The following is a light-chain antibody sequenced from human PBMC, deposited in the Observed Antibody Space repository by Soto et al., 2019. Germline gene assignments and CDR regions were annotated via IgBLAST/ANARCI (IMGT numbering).Light chain of an antibody. J-gene: IGLJ1*01. Sequence: QSALTQPASVSGSPGQSITISCTGTSSDVGGYNYVSWYQQHPGKAPKLMIYDVSNRPSXXSNRFSGSKSGNTASLTISGLQAEDEADYYCSSYTSSSTYVFGTGTKVTVL. V-gene: IGLV2-14*01. CDR3: SSYTSSSTYV. CDR1: SSDVGGYNY. CDR2: DVS.